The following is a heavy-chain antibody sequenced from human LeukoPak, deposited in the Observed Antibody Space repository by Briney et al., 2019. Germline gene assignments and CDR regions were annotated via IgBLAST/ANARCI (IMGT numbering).Heavy chain of an antibody. V-gene: IGHV4-31*03. D-gene: IGHD3-22*01. Sequence: SETLSLTCTVSGGSISSGGYYWSWFRQPPGKGREGFGYIYYSGSTYYNPSLKSRVTISVDTSKNQFSLKLSSVAAADTAVYYCARDREYYYDSSGYYHSYNWFDPWGQGTLVTVSS. J-gene: IGHJ5*02. CDR1: GGSISSGGYY. CDR3: ARDREYYYDSSGYYHSYNWFDP. CDR2: IYYSGST.